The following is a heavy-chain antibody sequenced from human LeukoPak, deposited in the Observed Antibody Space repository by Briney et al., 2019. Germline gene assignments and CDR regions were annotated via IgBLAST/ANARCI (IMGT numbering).Heavy chain of an antibody. V-gene: IGHV5-10-1*01. CDR3: ARRDNYYALDV. CDR1: GYNFTSYW. D-gene: IGHD3-9*01. Sequence: GESLKISCKGSGYNFTSYWITWVRQMPGKGLEWMGRIDPSDSYTNYSPSFQGHVTISADKSISTAYLQWSSLKASDTAMYYCARRDNYYALDVWGQGTTVTVSS. J-gene: IGHJ6*02. CDR2: IDPSDSYT.